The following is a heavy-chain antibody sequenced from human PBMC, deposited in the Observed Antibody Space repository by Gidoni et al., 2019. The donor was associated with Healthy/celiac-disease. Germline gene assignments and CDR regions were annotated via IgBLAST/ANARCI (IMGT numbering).Heavy chain of an antibody. V-gene: IGHV1-2*02. CDR3: ARDEGADISSGYYFDY. Sequence: QVQLVQSGAEVNKPEGSVKVSCKASGYTFTGYYMHWVRQAPGQGLEWMGWINTNSGDTYISTAYMGMSMLRSDNTAVYYGARDEGADISSGYYFDYWGQGTLVTVSS. D-gene: IGHD6-13*01. CDR1: GYTFTGYY. CDR2: INTNSG. J-gene: IGHJ4*02.